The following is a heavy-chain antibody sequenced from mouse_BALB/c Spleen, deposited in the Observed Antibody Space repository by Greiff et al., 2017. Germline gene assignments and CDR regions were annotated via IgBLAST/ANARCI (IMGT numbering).Heavy chain of an antibody. Sequence: EVKLQESGAELVKPGASVKLSCTASGFNIKDTYMHWVKQRPEQGLEWIGRIDPANGNTKYDPKFQGKATITADTSSNTAYLQLSSLTSEDTAVYYCARSANWYFDVWGAGTTVTVSS. CDR1: GFNIKDTY. V-gene: IGHV14-3*02. CDR3: ARSANWYFDV. CDR2: IDPANGNT. D-gene: IGHD1-2*01. J-gene: IGHJ1*01.